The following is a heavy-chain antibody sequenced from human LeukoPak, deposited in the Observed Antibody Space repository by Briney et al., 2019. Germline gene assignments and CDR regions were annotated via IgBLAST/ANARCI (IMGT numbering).Heavy chain of an antibody. V-gene: IGHV4-59*12. J-gene: IGHJ6*02. CDR2: IYYSGST. CDR1: GGSISSYY. Sequence: SETLSLTCTISGGSISSYYWSWIRQPPGKGLEWIGYIYYSGSTNYNPSLKSRVTISVDTSKNQFSLKLSSVTAADTAVYYCARDRDTMDVWGQGTTVTVSS. D-gene: IGHD5-18*01. CDR3: ARDRDTMDV.